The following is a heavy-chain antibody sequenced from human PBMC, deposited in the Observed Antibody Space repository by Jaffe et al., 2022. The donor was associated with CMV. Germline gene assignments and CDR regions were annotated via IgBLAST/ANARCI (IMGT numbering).Heavy chain of an antibody. V-gene: IGHV3-49*04. CDR1: GFTFGDYA. CDR3: TRRYDYGDYEVDY. Sequence: EVQLVESGGGLVQPGRSLRLSCTASGFTFGDYAMSWVRQAPGKGLEWVGFIRSKAYGGTTEYAASVKGRFTISRDDSKSIAYLQMNSLKTEDTAVYYCTRRYDYGDYEVDYWGQGTLVTVSS. J-gene: IGHJ4*02. CDR2: IRSKAYGGTT. D-gene: IGHD4-17*01.